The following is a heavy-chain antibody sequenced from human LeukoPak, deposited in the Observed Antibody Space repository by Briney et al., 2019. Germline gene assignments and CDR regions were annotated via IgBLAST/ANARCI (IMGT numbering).Heavy chain of an antibody. V-gene: IGHV4-59*01. CDR2: IYYSGST. CDR3: ALGGAYGGNSAVDY. Sequence: SETLSLTCTVSGGSISSYYWSWIRQPPGKGLEWIGYIYYSGSTNYNPSLKSRVTISVDTSKNQFSLKLGSVTAADTAVYYCALGGAYGGNSAVDYWGQGTLVTVSS. CDR1: GGSISSYY. D-gene: IGHD4-23*01. J-gene: IGHJ4*02.